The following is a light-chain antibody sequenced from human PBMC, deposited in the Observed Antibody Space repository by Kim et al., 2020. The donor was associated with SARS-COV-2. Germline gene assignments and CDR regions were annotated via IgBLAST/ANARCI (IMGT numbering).Light chain of an antibody. CDR2: QDS. Sequence: SYELTQPLSVSVSPGQTASITCCGDKLGDKYARWYQQKPGQSPVLVIYQDSKRPSGIPERFSGSNSGNTATLTISGTQAMDEADYYCQAWDSSTAPYVFGTGTQVTVL. CDR1: KLGDKY. J-gene: IGLJ1*01. V-gene: IGLV3-1*01. CDR3: QAWDSSTAPYV.